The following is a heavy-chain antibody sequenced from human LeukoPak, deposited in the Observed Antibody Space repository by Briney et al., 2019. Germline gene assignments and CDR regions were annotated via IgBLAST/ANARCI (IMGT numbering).Heavy chain of an antibody. Sequence: GGSLRLSCAASGFTFSSYWMTWVRQAPGKGLEWVAIIKQAASETYYVGSVKGRFTISRDNAKNSLYLQMSSLRAEDTAVYYCAKHEKKGGRNWNDVFDYWGQGILVSVSS. CDR2: IKQAASET. V-gene: IGHV3-7*03. CDR3: AKHEKKGGRNWNDVFDY. J-gene: IGHJ4*02. D-gene: IGHD1-1*01. CDR1: GFTFSSYW.